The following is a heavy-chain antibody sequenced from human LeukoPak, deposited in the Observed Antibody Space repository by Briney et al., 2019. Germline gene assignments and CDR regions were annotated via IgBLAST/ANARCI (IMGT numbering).Heavy chain of an antibody. CDR3: ARDLGYSSSRKVSAFDI. Sequence: PGGSLRLSCAASGFTFSSYAMHWVRQAPGKGLEYVSAISSNGGSTHYANSVKGRFTISRDNSKNTLYLQMGSLRAEDMAVYYCARDLGYSSSRKVSAFDIWGQGTMVTVSS. V-gene: IGHV3-64*01. CDR1: GFTFSSYA. D-gene: IGHD6-13*01. CDR2: ISSNGGST. J-gene: IGHJ3*02.